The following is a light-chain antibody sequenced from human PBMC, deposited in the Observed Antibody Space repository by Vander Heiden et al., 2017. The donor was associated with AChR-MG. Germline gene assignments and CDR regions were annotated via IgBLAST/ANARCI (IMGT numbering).Light chain of an antibody. V-gene: IGKV2-28*01. J-gene: IGKJ1*01. CDR3: MQALQTPRT. Sequence: IVMPQSPLPLPVTPGEPASISCRSSQSLHHSNGYNYLDWYLQKPGQSQQLLSYLGSNRASGVPDRFSGSGSGTDFTLKISRVEAEDVGVYYCMQALQTPRTFGQGTKVEIK. CDR1: QSLHHSNGYNY. CDR2: LGS.